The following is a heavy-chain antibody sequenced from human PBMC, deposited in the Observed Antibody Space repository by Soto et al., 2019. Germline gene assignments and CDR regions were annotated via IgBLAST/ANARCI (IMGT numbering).Heavy chain of an antibody. CDR3: TRRRDWTAVDPLDY. D-gene: IGHD5-18*01. Sequence: SETLSLTCTVSGDSISAYSWSWVRQPPGKGLEWIGNIHYNGNTKYNPSLKSRVTMSVDTSKNQFSLKLISVTAADTAVYYCTRRRDWTAVDPLDYWGQGTLVTVSS. J-gene: IGHJ4*02. CDR1: GDSISAYS. CDR2: IHYNGNT. V-gene: IGHV4-59*01.